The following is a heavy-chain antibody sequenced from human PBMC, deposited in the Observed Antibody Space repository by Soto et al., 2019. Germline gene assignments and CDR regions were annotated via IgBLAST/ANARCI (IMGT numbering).Heavy chain of an antibody. V-gene: IGHV4-31*03. CDR1: GCSISSGGYY. D-gene: IGHD2-15*01. CDR3: ARDLPLWNRSGPYFDY. CDR2: IYYSGST. Sequence: SETLSLTCTVSGCSISSGGYYWSWIRQHPGKGLEWIGYIYYSGSTYYNPSLKSRVTISVDTSKNQFSLKLSSVTAADTAVYYCARDLPLWNRSGPYFDYWGQGTLVTVSS. J-gene: IGHJ4*02.